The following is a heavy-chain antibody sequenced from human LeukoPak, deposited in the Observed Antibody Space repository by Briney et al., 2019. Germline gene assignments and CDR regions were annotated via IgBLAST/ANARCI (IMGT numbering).Heavy chain of an antibody. V-gene: IGHV1-2*02. CDR1: GYTFTGYY. D-gene: IGHD3-3*01. CDR3: ASGGGNYDFWSGYYYYYYMDV. J-gene: IGHJ6*03. CDR2: IDPNSGGT. Sequence: ASVKVSCKASGYTFTGYYMHWVRQAPGQGLEWMGWIDPNSGGTNYAQKFQSRVTMTRDTSISTAYMELSRLRSDDTAVYYCASGGGNYDFWSGYYYYYYMDVWGKGTTVTVSS.